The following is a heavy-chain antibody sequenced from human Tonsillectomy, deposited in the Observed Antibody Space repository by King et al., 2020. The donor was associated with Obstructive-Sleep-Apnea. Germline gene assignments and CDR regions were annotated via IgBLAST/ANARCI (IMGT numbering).Heavy chain of an antibody. CDR3: AGWNDFAY. CDR1: GFTFSIYA. CDR2: ILYDGTNK. D-gene: IGHD1-1*01. Sequence: VQLVESGGGVVQPGRSLILSCAASGFTFSIYAMHCVRHAPRKGLELVAVILYDGTNKYYADSVKGRFTISRDNSKNTLYLQLSSPRAEDTAVYYCAGWNDFAYWGQGTLVTVSS. J-gene: IGHJ4*02. V-gene: IGHV3-30-3*01.